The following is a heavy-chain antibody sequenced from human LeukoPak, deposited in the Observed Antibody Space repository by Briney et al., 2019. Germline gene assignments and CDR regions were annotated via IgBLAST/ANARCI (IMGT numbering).Heavy chain of an antibody. CDR2: ISVDESKK. CDR1: GFTFSSYA. CDR3: ARDPGIVVVVAASGGMDV. V-gene: IGHV3-30*04. J-gene: IGHJ6*02. Sequence: PGRSLRLSCAASGFTFSSYAMHWVRQAPGKGLEWVTVISVDESKKFYADFVKGRFTISRDNSKNTLYLQMNSLRAEDTAVYYCARDPGIVVVVAASGGMDVWGQGTTVTVSS. D-gene: IGHD2-15*01.